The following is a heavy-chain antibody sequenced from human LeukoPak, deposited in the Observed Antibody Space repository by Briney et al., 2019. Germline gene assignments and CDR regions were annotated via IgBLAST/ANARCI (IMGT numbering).Heavy chain of an antibody. CDR1: GGTFSSYA. CDR3: ARDDYSKPLAWLNYYYMDV. V-gene: IGHV1-69*01. D-gene: IGHD4-11*01. Sequence: SVKVSCKASGGTFSSYAISWVRQAPGQGLEWMGGIIPIFGTANYAQKFQGRVTITADESTSTAYMELSSLRSEDTAVYYCARDDYSKPLAWLNYYYMDVWGKGTTVTVSS. CDR2: IIPIFGTA. J-gene: IGHJ6*03.